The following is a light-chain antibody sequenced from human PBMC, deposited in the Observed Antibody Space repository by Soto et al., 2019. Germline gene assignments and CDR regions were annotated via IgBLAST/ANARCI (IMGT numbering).Light chain of an antibody. Sequence: EIVLTQSPATLSLSPGERATLSCRASQSVNNYLAWYQQRPGQAPRLLIYDASNRATGIPARFSGSGSGTDFTLTISSLEPEDIAVYYCQQRSNWRVTFGGGTKVDIK. J-gene: IGKJ4*01. CDR3: QQRSNWRVT. CDR1: QSVNNY. CDR2: DAS. V-gene: IGKV3-11*01.